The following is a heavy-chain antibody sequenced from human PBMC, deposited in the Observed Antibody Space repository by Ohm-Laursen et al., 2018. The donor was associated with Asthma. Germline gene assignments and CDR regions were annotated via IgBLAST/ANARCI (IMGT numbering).Heavy chain of an antibody. V-gene: IGHV4-31*03. D-gene: IGHD3-10*01. CDR1: GGSISSGGYY. CDR3: ARDREYYGSGSHPDYYGMDV. J-gene: IGHJ6*02. CDR2: IYYSGST. Sequence: TLSLTCTVSGGSISSGGYYWSWIRQHPGKGLEWIGYIYYSGSTYYNPSLKSRVTISVDTSKNQFSLKLSSVTAADTAVYYCARDREYYGSGSHPDYYGMDVWGQGTTVTVSS.